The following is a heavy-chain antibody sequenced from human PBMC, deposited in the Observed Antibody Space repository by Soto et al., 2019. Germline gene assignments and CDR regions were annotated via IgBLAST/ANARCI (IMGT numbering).Heavy chain of an antibody. J-gene: IGHJ5*02. V-gene: IGHV4-34*01. Sequence: SETLSLTCAVYGGSFSGYHWSWIRQPPGKGLEWIGEINHSGSTNYNPSLKSRVTISVDTSKNQFSLKLSSVTAADTAVYYCARVKHDYVWGSYRYTGSNWFDPWGQGTLVTVSS. CDR2: INHSGST. CDR3: ARVKHDYVWGSYRYTGSNWFDP. D-gene: IGHD3-16*02. CDR1: GGSFSGYH.